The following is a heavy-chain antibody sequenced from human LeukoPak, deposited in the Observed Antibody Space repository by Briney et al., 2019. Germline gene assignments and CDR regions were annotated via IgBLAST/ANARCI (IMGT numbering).Heavy chain of an antibody. V-gene: IGHV4-34*01. CDR2: INHSGST. Sequence: NPSETLSLTCAVYGGSFSGYYWSWIRQPPGKGLEWIGEINHSGSTNYNPSLKSRVTISVDTSKNQFSLKLSSVTAADTAVYYCARASGSYSTNFFDYWGQGTLVTVSS. CDR3: ARASGSYSTNFFDY. J-gene: IGHJ4*02. CDR1: GGSFSGYY. D-gene: IGHD1-26*01.